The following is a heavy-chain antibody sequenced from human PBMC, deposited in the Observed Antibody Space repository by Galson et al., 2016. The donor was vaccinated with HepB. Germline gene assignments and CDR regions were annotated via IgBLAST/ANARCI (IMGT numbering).Heavy chain of an antibody. CDR1: GFTFSTYA. Sequence: SLRLSCAASGFTFSTYAMHWVRQAPGKGLEWLAVISYDGSHKHYRDSVKGRFTISRDNSKNTPYLQMNSLRREDTAVYYCARPRRWPQYYYGLDVWGQGTTVTVSS. J-gene: IGHJ6*02. CDR2: ISYDGSHK. CDR3: ARPRRWPQYYYGLDV. V-gene: IGHV3-30-3*01. D-gene: IGHD5-24*01.